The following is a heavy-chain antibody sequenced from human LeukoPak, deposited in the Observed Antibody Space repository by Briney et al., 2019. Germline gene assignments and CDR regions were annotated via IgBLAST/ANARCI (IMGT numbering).Heavy chain of an antibody. CDR2: IIPILGIA. Sequence: ASVKVSCKASGGTFSSYAISWVRQAPGQGLEWMGRIIPILGIANYAQKFQGRVTITADKSTSTAYMERSSLRSEDTAVYYCARGPPGYCSGGSCYYYYYYGMDVWGQGTTVTVSS. J-gene: IGHJ6*02. D-gene: IGHD2-15*01. V-gene: IGHV1-69*04. CDR3: ARGPPGYCSGGSCYYYYYYGMDV. CDR1: GGTFSSYA.